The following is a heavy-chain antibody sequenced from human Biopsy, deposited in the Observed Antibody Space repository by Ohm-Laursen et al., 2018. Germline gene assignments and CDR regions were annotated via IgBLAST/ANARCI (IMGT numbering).Heavy chain of an antibody. Sequence: ASVKVSCKASGYTFTNYYMHWVRQAPGQGLEWMGIINPSGSDATYAQKFQGRVTMTRDTSTSTAYMDLSSLRSEDTSVYYCAADSGSGSHFRFDYWGQGALVSVSS. CDR2: INPSGSDA. D-gene: IGHD3-10*01. CDR1: GYTFTNYY. V-gene: IGHV1-46*01. J-gene: IGHJ4*02. CDR3: AADSGSGSHFRFDY.